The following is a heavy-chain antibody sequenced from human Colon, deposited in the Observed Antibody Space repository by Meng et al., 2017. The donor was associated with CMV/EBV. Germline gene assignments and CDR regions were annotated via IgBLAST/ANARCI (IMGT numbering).Heavy chain of an antibody. CDR2: IWYDGSNQ. CDR1: GFTFSSYG. CDR3: AKDMGFLEGLTNHYYYYGMDV. V-gene: IGHV3-33*06. D-gene: IGHD3-3*01. Sequence: GESLKISCAAAGFTFSSYGMHWVRQAPGKGLDWVATIWYDGSNQYYADSVKGRFTISRDNSKNTLYLQMNSLRAEDTAVYYCAKDMGFLEGLTNHYYYYGMDVWGQGTTVTVSS. J-gene: IGHJ6*02.